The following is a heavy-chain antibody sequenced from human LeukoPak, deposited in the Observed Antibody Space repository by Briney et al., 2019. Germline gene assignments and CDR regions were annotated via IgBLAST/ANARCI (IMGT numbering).Heavy chain of an antibody. Sequence: PGGSLRLSCAASGFTFSSYAMSWVRQAPGKGLVWVSAISGSGGSTYYADSVKGRFTISRDNSKNTLYLQMNSLRAEDTAVYYCAQGMTTVTSSPGGYWGQGTLVTVSP. CDR1: GFTFSSYA. V-gene: IGHV3-23*01. CDR3: AQGMTTVTSSPGGY. J-gene: IGHJ4*02. D-gene: IGHD4-17*01. CDR2: ISGSGGST.